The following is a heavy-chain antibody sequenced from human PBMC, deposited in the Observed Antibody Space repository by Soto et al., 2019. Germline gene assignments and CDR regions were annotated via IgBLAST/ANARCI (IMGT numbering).Heavy chain of an antibody. Sequence: PGGSLRLSCAASGFTFSSYGMHWVRQAPGKGLEWVAVISYDGSNKYYADSVKGRFTISRDNSKNTLYLQMNSLRAEDTAVYYCAKGLLPDTAMVNFDYCGQGTMVTV. CDR3: AKGLLPDTAMVNFDY. V-gene: IGHV3-30*18. CDR2: ISYDGSNK. J-gene: IGHJ4*02. CDR1: GFTFSSYG. D-gene: IGHD5-18*01.